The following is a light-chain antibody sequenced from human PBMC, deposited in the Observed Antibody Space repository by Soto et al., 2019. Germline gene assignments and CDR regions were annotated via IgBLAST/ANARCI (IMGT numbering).Light chain of an antibody. J-gene: IGKJ5*01. Sequence: EVVLTQSPVTLSVSPGERATLSCGASEIFRGLLAWYQQKPGQAPRLLIYDAYNRATGIPPRFSGSGSGTDFTLTISSLEPEDSAVYYCQQRHMWPITFGQGTRRRL. CDR1: EIFRGL. CDR2: DAY. V-gene: IGKV3-11*01. CDR3: QQRHMWPIT.